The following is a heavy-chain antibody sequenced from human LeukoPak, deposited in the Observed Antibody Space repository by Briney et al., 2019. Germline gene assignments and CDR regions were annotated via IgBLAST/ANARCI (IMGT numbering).Heavy chain of an antibody. D-gene: IGHD6-6*01. CDR1: GGSFSGHY. Sequence: SETLSLTCAVYGGSFSGHYWSWIRQSPGKGLEWIGETKHSGSTNYNPSLKTRVTMSLDTYKNQVPLKLTSVTAADTAVYYCAREYTTSSTAFDIWGQGTMVTVSS. V-gene: IGHV4-34*01. J-gene: IGHJ3*02. CDR3: AREYTTSSTAFDI. CDR2: TKHSGST.